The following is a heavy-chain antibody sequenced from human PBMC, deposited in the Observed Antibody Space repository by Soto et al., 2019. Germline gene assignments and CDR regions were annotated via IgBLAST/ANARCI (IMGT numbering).Heavy chain of an antibody. V-gene: IGHV3-74*01. CDR3: ARADILTGYGAFDI. J-gene: IGHJ3*02. D-gene: IGHD3-9*01. CDR2: INSDGSST. Sequence: EVQLVESGGGLVQPGGSLTLSCAASGFTFSSYWMHWVRQAPGKGLVWVSRINSDGSSTSYADSVKGRFTISRDNAKNTLYLQMNSLRAEDTAVYYCARADILTGYGAFDIWGQGTMVTVSS. CDR1: GFTFSSYW.